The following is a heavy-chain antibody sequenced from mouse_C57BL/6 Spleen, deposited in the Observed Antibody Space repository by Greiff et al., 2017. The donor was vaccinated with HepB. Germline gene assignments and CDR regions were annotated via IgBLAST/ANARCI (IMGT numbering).Heavy chain of an antibody. D-gene: IGHD1-1*01. CDR1: GYAFSSSW. CDR2: IYPGDGDT. J-gene: IGHJ2*01. V-gene: IGHV1-82*01. Sequence: QVQLQQSGPELVKPGASVKISCKASGYAFSSSWMNWVKQRPGKGLEWIGRIYPGDGDTNYNGKFKGKATLTADKSSSTAYMQLSSLTSEVSAVYFCARGYYGSSMDYFDYWGQGTTLTVSS. CDR3: ARGYYGSSMDYFDY.